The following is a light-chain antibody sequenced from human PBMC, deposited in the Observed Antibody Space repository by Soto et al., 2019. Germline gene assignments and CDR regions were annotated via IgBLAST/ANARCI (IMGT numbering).Light chain of an antibody. J-gene: IGKJ1*01. CDR3: QHYNTFPWT. V-gene: IGKV1-5*01. CDR2: DAS. Sequence: DIQMTQSPSTLSASVGDRVTSTCRASQSISSWLAWYQQKPGKAPKLLIYDASNLESGVPSRFSGSGSGAEFTLTISSLQPDDFATYYCQHYNTFPWTFGQGTKVEIK. CDR1: QSISSW.